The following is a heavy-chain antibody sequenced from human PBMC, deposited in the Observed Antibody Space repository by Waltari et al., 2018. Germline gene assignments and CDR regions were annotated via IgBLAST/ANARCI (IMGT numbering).Heavy chain of an antibody. CDR2: IYHSGST. V-gene: IGHV4-38-2*02. CDR3: ARDMYYYDSSGYAVWDV. CDR1: GYSISSGYY. Sequence: QVQLQESGPGLVKPSETLSLTCAVSGYSISSGYYWGWTRQPPGKGLEWIGSIYHSGSTYYNPSLKSRVTISVDTSKNQFSLKLSSVTAADTAVYYCARDMYYYDSSGYAVWDVWGQGTTVTVSS. J-gene: IGHJ6*02. D-gene: IGHD3-22*01.